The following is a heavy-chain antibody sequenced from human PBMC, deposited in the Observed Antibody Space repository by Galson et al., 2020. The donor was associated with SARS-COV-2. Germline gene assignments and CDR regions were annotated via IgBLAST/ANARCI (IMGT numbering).Heavy chain of an antibody. J-gene: IGHJ6*02. CDR1: GFTFSSYG. CDR2: ISYDGSNK. CDR3: ARGGGGGSYPYYYCMDV. Sequence: GESLKISCAASGFTFSSYGMHWVRQAPGKGLEWVAVISYDGSNKYYADSVKGRFTISRDNSKNTVYLQMNSLRAEDTAVYHCARGGGGGSYPYYYCMDVWGQGTTVTVSS. V-gene: IGHV3-30*03. D-gene: IGHD1-26*01.